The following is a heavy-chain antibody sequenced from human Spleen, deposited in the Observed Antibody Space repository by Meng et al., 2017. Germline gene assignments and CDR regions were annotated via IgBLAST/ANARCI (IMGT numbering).Heavy chain of an antibody. J-gene: IGHJ4*02. Sequence: QLHGPGPGLLSPSGTLSLTAAVSGGSIINSSWWTWVRLPPGKGLEWIGEIYPSGSTNYNPSLKSRVTISVDKSKNQFSLKLSSVTAADTAVYYCAKVHSNSPYFDYWGQGTLVTVSS. D-gene: IGHD6-6*01. CDR3: AKVHSNSPYFDY. CDR1: GGSIINSSW. CDR2: IYPSGST. V-gene: IGHV4-4*02.